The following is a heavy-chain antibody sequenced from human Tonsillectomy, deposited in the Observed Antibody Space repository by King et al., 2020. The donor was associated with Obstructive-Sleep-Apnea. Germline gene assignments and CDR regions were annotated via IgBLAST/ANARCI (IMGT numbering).Heavy chain of an antibody. CDR3: SIFGVINYYFDY. J-gene: IGHJ4*02. Sequence: QLVQSGGGLVQPGRSLRLSCTASGITFGDYAMSWSRQAPGKGLEWVGFIRSKTYSGTTEYAASVKGRFAISREDSKSIAYLQMNSLKTEDTAVYYCSIFGVINYYFDYWGQGTLVTVSS. V-gene: IGHV3-49*03. CDR2: IRSKTYSGTT. CDR1: GITFGDYA. D-gene: IGHD3-3*01.